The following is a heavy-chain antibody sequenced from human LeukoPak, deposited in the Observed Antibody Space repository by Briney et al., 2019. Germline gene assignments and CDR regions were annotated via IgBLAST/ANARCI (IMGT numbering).Heavy chain of an antibody. Sequence: GASVKVSCKASGYTFTGYYMHWVRQAPGQGLEWMGRINPNSGGTNYAQKFQGRVTMTRDTSIGTAYMELSRLRSDDTAVYYCARDPRYDFWSGYFPTWGQGTLVTVSS. CDR1: GYTFTGYY. CDR3: ARDPRYDFWSGYFPT. CDR2: INPNSGGT. D-gene: IGHD3-3*01. V-gene: IGHV1-2*06. J-gene: IGHJ5*02.